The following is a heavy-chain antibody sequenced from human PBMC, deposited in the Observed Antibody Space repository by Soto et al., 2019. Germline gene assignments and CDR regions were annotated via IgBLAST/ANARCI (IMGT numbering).Heavy chain of an antibody. Sequence: GESLKISCKGSGYSFTSYWIGWVRQMPGKGLEWMGIIYPGDSDTRYSPSFQGQVTISADKSISTAYLQWRSLKASDTAMYFCARHYPPSYYHYYSGGDLGKYAMDVWGQGTMVTVSS. D-gene: IGHD2-21*02. CDR1: GYSFTSYW. J-gene: IGHJ6*02. CDR2: IYPGDSDT. V-gene: IGHV5-51*01. CDR3: ARHYPPSYYHYYSGGDLGKYAMDV.